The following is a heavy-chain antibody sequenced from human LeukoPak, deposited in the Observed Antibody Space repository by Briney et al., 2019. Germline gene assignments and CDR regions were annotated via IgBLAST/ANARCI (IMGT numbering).Heavy chain of an antibody. CDR2: INHSGST. D-gene: IGHD2-2*01. CDR1: GGSFSGYY. CDR3: ASSWVVPAALNLGTYYYYGMDV. Sequence: SETLSFTCAVYGGSFSGYYWSWIRQPPGKGLEWIGEINHSGSTNYNPSLKSRVTISVDTSKNQFSLKLSSVTAADTAVYYCASSWVVPAALNLGTYYYYGMDVWGKGTTVTVSS. J-gene: IGHJ6*04. V-gene: IGHV4-34*01.